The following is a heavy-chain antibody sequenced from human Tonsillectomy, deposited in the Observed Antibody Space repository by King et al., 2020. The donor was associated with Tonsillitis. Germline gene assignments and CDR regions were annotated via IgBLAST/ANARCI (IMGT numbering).Heavy chain of an antibody. Sequence: QLVQSGAEVKKPGSSVKVSCKASGGTFSSYAISWVRQAPGQGLEWMGGIIPIFGTAIYAQKFQGSVPITADESTSTAYMGLSSLRSDDTAVYYCARDTSSYYGSGSFYSSTYWGQGTLVTVSP. D-gene: IGHD3-10*01. CDR1: GGTFSSYA. CDR3: ARDTSSYYGSGSFYSSTY. V-gene: IGHV1-69*01. CDR2: IIPIFGTA. J-gene: IGHJ4*02.